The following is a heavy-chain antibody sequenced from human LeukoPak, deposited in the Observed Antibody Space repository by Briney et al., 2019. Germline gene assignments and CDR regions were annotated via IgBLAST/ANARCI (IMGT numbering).Heavy chain of an antibody. CDR3: ARGTGTSGHY. CDR2: ISSSSSYI. CDR1: GFTFSSYS. V-gene: IGHV3-21*01. Sequence: GSLRLSCAASGFTFSSYSMNWVRQAPGKGLEWVSSISSSSSYIYYADSVKGRFTISRDNAKNSLYLQMNSLRAEDTAVYYCARGTGTSGHYWGQGTLVTVSS. J-gene: IGHJ4*02. D-gene: IGHD1/OR15-1a*01.